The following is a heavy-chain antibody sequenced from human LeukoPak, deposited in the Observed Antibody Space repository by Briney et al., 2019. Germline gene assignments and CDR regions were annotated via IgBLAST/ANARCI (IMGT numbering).Heavy chain of an antibody. J-gene: IGHJ6*03. CDR3: ARDWWGHHYYYMDV. V-gene: IGHV3-30*04. Sequence: HPGGSLRLSCAASGFTFSSYAMHWVRQAPGRGLEWVAAISYDGSIKYSADSVKGRFTISRDNSKNALYLQMDSLRADDTAVYYCARDWWGHHYYYMDVWGRGTTVTVSS. CDR1: GFTFSSYA. CDR2: ISYDGSIK. D-gene: IGHD2-15*01.